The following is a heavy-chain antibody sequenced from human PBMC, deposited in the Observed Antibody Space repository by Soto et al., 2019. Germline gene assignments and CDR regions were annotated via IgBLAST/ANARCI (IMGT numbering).Heavy chain of an antibody. CDR1: GFSLSTSGVG. CDR3: AHSRKSYYDILTGYNY. Sequence: QITLKESGPTLVKPTQTLTLTYTFSGFSLSTSGVGVAWIRQPPGKALEWLALIYWDDDKRYSPSLKSRLTITKDTSKNQVVLTMTNMDPGDTATYYCAHSRKSYYDILTGYNYWGQGTLVTVSS. J-gene: IGHJ4*02. V-gene: IGHV2-5*02. CDR2: IYWDDDK. D-gene: IGHD3-9*01.